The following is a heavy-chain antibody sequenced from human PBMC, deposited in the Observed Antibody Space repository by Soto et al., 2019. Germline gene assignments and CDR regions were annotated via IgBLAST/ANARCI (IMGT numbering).Heavy chain of an antibody. D-gene: IGHD5-18*01. J-gene: IGHJ4*02. Sequence: SETLSLTCTVSGGSVTSDEDYWTWIRQSPGKGLEWIGYISNSGSTGYNPSLKTRLSMSVDRSKNQFTLRLSSVTAADTAVYFCATESGSTYGYFDHWGQGTQVTVSS. CDR2: ISNSGST. CDR1: GGSVTSDEDY. V-gene: IGHV4-30-4*01. CDR3: ATESGSTYGYFDH.